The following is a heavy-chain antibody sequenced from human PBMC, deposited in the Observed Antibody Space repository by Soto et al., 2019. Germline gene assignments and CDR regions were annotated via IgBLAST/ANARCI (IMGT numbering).Heavy chain of an antibody. D-gene: IGHD3-3*01. CDR1: VGSISSYD. V-gene: IGHV4-4*07. CDR2: IYTSGST. J-gene: IGHJ3*02. Sequence: SETLSLTCAVSVGSISSYDWSWVRQPAGKGLEWIARIYTSGSTNYNPSLKSRLTMSVDTSKNQSSLKLSSVPAADTAVYYCSRSITIPGVIDDDFDIWGQGTMVTVSS. CDR3: SRSITIPGVIDDDFDI.